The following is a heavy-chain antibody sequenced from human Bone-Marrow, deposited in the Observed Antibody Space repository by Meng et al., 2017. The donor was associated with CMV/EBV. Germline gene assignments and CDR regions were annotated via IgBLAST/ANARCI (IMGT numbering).Heavy chain of an antibody. J-gene: IGHJ4*02. CDR3: ARESEVFGVDYFDY. V-gene: IGHV3-30*02. Sequence: GESRKISCAASGFTFSSYGMHWVRQAPGKGLEWVAFIRYDGSNKYYADSVKGRFTISRDNSKNTLYLQMNSLRAEDTAVYYCARESEVFGVDYFDYWGQGTLVTVSS. CDR2: IRYDGSNK. CDR1: GFTFSSYG. D-gene: IGHD3-3*01.